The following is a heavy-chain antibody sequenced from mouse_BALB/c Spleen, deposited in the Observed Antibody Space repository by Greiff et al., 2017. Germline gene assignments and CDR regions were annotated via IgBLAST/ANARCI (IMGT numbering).Heavy chain of an antibody. D-gene: IGHD2-1*01. CDR2: IDPANGNT. V-gene: IGHV14-3*02. Sequence: EVKLMESGAELVKPGASVKLSCTASGFNIKDTYMHWVKQRPEQGLEWIGRIDPANGNTKYDPKFQGKATITADTSSNTAYLQLSSLTSEDTAVYYCARGNYVGAMDYWGQGTSVTVSS. CDR1: GFNIKDTY. CDR3: ARGNYVGAMDY. J-gene: IGHJ4*01.